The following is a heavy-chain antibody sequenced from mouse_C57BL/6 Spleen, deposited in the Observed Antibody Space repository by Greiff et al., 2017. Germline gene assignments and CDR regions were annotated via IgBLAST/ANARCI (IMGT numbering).Heavy chain of an antibody. D-gene: IGHD2-4*01. CDR3: ARGGYDYDEGYYAMDY. V-gene: IGHV1-9*01. CDR2: ILPGSGST. CDR1: GYTFTGYW. J-gene: IGHJ4*01. Sequence: QVQLQQSGAELMKPGASVKLSCKATGYTFTGYWIEWVKQRPGHGLEWIGEILPGSGSTNYNEKFKGKATFTADTSSNTAYMQLSSLTTEDSAIYYCARGGYDYDEGYYAMDYWGQGTSVTVSS.